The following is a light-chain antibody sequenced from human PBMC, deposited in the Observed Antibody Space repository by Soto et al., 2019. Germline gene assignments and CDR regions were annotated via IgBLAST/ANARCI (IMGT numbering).Light chain of an antibody. CDR2: DVS. V-gene: IGLV2-14*01. J-gene: IGLJ3*02. Sequence: QSALTQPASVSGSPGQSITISCTGTSSDVGGYNYVSWYQQHPGKAPKLMIYDVSNRPSGVSNCFSGSKSGNTASLTISGLQSEDEADYYCISYTSSSTLGFGGGTKLTVL. CDR3: ISYTSSSTLG. CDR1: SSDVGGYNY.